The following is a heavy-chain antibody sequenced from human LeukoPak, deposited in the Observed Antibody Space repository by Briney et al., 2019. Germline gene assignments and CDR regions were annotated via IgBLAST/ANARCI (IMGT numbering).Heavy chain of an antibody. V-gene: IGHV3-74*01. CDR3: AKDHGSSDWYYFDY. J-gene: IGHJ4*02. CDR2: INSDGSST. D-gene: IGHD6-13*01. Sequence: GGSLRLSCAASGFTFSSYWMHWVRQAPGKGLVWVSRINSDGSSTSYADSVKGRFTISRDNSKNTLYLQMNTLRADDTAVYCCAKDHGSSDWYYFDYWGQGTLVTVSS. CDR1: GFTFSSYW.